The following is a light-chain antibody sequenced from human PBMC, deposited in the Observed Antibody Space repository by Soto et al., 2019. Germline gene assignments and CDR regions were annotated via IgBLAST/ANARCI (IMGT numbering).Light chain of an antibody. Sequence: EIVLTQSPATLSLSPGERATLSCRASQSVRSSLDWFQHKPGQAPRLLIYDASNSATGIPARFSGSGSGTDFTLTISSLEPEDFAIYYCQQRSNWPRTFGQGTKVEIK. CDR2: DAS. V-gene: IGKV3-11*01. CDR1: QSVRSS. J-gene: IGKJ2*01. CDR3: QQRSNWPRT.